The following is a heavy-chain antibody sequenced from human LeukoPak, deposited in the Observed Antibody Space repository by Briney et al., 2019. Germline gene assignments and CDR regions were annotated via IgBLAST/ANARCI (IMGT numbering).Heavy chain of an antibody. CDR3: ARDRYCSSTSCPEDDY. V-gene: IGHV1-69*05. CDR2: IIPIFGTA. Sequence: ASVKVSCKASGGTFSSYAISWVRQAPGQGLEWMGGIIPIFGTANYAQKFQGRVTITTDESTSTAYMELSSLRSDDTAVYYCARDRYCSSTSCPEDDYWGQGTLVTVSS. J-gene: IGHJ4*02. CDR1: GGTFSSYA. D-gene: IGHD2-2*01.